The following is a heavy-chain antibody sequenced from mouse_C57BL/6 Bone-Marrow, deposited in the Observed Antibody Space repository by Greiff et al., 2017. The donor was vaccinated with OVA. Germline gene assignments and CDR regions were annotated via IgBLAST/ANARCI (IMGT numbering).Heavy chain of an antibody. Sequence: VQLQQSGPELVKPGASVKISCKASGYAFSSSWMNWVKQRPGKGLEWIGRIYPGDGDTKYNGKFKGKATLTADKSSSTAYMQLSSLTSEDSAVYVCARNYYYCGRDFDVWGTGTTVTVSS. CDR1: GYAFSSSW. D-gene: IGHD1-1*01. V-gene: IGHV1-82*01. CDR2: IYPGDGDT. J-gene: IGHJ1*03. CDR3: ARNYYYCGRDFDV.